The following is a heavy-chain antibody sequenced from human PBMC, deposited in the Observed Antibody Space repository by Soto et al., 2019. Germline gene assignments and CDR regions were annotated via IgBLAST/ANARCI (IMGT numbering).Heavy chain of an antibody. J-gene: IGHJ6*02. V-gene: IGHV4-30-4*01. CDR3: ARGDTRYYYGMDV. Sequence: SETLSLTYTVSGGSISSGDYYWSWIRQPPGKGLEWIGYIYYSGSTYYNPSLKSRVTISVDTSKNQFSLKLSSVTAADTAVYYCARGDTRYYYGMDVCGQGTTVS. CDR1: GGSISSGDYY. D-gene: IGHD5-18*01. CDR2: IYYSGST.